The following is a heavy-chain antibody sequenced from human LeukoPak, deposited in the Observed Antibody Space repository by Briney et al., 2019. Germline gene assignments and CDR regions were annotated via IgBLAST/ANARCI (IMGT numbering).Heavy chain of an antibody. J-gene: IGHJ5*02. V-gene: IGHV4-59*11. Sequence: SETLSLTCTVSGASIRSHYWSWIRQPPGKGLEWIGYMYYSGNSNYNPALKSRATISVDTSKNQFSLKMISVTPADTAVFYCATRNRGGWFDAWGQGTLVTVSS. CDR2: MYYSGNS. CDR3: ATRNRGGWFDA. CDR1: GASIRSHY. D-gene: IGHD3-10*01.